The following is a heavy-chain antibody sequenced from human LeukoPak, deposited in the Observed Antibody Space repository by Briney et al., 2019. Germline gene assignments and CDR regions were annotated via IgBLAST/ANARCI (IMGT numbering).Heavy chain of an antibody. J-gene: IGHJ4*02. CDR1: GVSFSTYD. CDR3: ARGQGGNYYLNYFYY. V-gene: IGHV4-59*01. Sequence: SETLSLTCTVTGVSFSTYDWSWIRQPPGKGLEWIGRFYYSGSTTYNPSLKSRVTFSVDTSRNQFSLKLTSVTAADTALYYCARGQGGNYYLNYFYYWSQGALVTVSS. D-gene: IGHD1-26*01. CDR2: FYYSGST.